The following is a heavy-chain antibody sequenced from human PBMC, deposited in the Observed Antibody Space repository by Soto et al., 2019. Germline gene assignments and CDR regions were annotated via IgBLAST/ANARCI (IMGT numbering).Heavy chain of an antibody. CDR2: ISESGDTT. V-gene: IGHV3-23*01. J-gene: IGHJ5*02. CDR3: VSGSSGAGGEDR. CDR1: GVTFIHHA. Sequence: EVQLLQSGGGLVQPGGSLRLSCEASGVTFIHHAMTWVRQAPGKGLEWVSSISESGDTTYYADSVKGRFTISRDNPKNTVFLQMNSLRDDDTAVYYCVSGSSGAGGEDRWGQGTLVTVSS. D-gene: IGHD3-10*01.